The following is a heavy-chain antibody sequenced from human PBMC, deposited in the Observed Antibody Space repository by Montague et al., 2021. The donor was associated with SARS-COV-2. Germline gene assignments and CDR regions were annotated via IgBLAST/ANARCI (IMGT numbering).Heavy chain of an antibody. CDR3: ARRVGQWLPRYQYYFDY. CDR1: GGSISSSSYY. V-gene: IGHV4-39*01. D-gene: IGHD6-19*01. J-gene: IGHJ4*02. CDR2: IYYSGST. Sequence: SETLSLTCTVSGGSISSSSYYWGWIRQPPGKGLEWIGSIYYSGSTYYNPSLKSRVTISVDTSKNQFSLKLSSVTAAYTAVYYCARRVGQWLPRYQYYFDYWGQGTLVTVSS.